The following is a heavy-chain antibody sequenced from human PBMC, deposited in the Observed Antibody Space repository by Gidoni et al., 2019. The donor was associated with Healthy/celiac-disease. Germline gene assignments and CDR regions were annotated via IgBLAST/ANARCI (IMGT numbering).Heavy chain of an antibody. D-gene: IGHD3-10*01. CDR1: GFTFSSYG. CDR3: ARDQKAYGSGRAFDY. J-gene: IGHJ4*02. CDR2: IWYDGSNK. Sequence: QVQLVESGGGVVQPGRSLRLSCAASGFTFSSYGMHWVRQAPGKGLEWVAVIWYDGSNKYYADSVKGRFTISRDNSKNTLYLQMNSLRAEDTAVYYCARDQKAYGSGRAFDYWGQGTLVTVSS. V-gene: IGHV3-33*01.